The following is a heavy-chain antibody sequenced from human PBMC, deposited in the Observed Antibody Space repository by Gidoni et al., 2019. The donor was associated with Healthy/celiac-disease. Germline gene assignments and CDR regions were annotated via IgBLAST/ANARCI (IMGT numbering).Heavy chain of an antibody. CDR1: GFTFSSYW. J-gene: IGHJ5*02. CDR2: IKQDGSEK. V-gene: IGHV3-7*01. D-gene: IGHD3-3*01. Sequence: EVQLVESGGGLVQPGGSLRLYCAASGFTFSSYWMSWVRQAPGKGLEWVANIKQDGSEKYYVDSVKGRFTISRDNAKNSLYLQMNSLRAEDTAVYYCARDHYDFWSGYGAGWFDPWGQGTLVTVSS. CDR3: ARDHYDFWSGYGAGWFDP.